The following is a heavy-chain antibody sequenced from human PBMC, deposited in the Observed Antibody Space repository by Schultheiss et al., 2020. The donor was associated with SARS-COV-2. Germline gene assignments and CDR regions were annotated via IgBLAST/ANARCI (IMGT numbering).Heavy chain of an antibody. Sequence: GGSLRLSCAASGFTFSYYYMSGVRQAPGKGLEWVAVIWYDGSNKYYADSVKGRFTISRDNSKNTLYLQTNSLRAEDTAVYYCARGRDSSGYYSGYFFESWGQGTLVTVSS. CDR1: GFTFSYYY. J-gene: IGHJ4*02. CDR2: IWYDGSNK. D-gene: IGHD3-22*01. CDR3: ARGRDSSGYYSGYFFES. V-gene: IGHV3-30-3*01.